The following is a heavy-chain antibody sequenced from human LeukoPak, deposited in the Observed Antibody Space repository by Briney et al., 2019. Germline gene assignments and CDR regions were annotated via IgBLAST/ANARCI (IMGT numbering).Heavy chain of an antibody. CDR2: INHSGST. CDR1: GGSFSGYY. J-gene: IGHJ4*02. V-gene: IGHV4-34*01. CDR3: AKISSGWTNFDY. Sequence: SETLSLTCAVYGGSFSGYYWSWIRQPPGKGLEWIGEINHSGSTNYNPSLKSRVTISVDTSKNQFSLKLSSVTAADTAVYYCAKISSGWTNFDYWGQGTLVTVSS. D-gene: IGHD6-19*01.